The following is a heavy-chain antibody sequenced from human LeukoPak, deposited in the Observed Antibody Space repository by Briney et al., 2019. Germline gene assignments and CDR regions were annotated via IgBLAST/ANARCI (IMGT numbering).Heavy chain of an antibody. Sequence: SETLSLTCTVSGGSISNYYWSWIRQPPGKGLEWIGYIYYSGNTNYNPSLKSRVTLSVDTSKNRFSLKLSSVTAADTAVYYCASGYSSGWFYFDYWGQGTLVTVSS. D-gene: IGHD6-19*01. J-gene: IGHJ4*02. V-gene: IGHV4-59*01. CDR1: GGSISNYY. CDR3: ASGYSSGWFYFDY. CDR2: IYYSGNT.